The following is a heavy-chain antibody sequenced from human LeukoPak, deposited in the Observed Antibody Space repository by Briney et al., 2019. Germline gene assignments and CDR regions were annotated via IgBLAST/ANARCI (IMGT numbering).Heavy chain of an antibody. CDR1: GGSFSGYY. CDR2: INHSGST. V-gene: IGHV4-34*01. CDR3: GXXXXXXPPIGNWFDP. Sequence: CXVXGGSFSGYYWSWIRQPPGKGLEWIGEINHSGSTNYNPSLKSRVTISVDTSKNQFSLKLSSVTAADTAVYYCGXXXXXXPPIGNWFDPWGQGTLVTVSS. J-gene: IGHJ5*02.